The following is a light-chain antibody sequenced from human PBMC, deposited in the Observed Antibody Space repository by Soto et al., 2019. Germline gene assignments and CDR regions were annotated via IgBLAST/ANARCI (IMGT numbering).Light chain of an antibody. CDR2: GAS. J-gene: IGKJ1*01. CDR3: QQYGNSPQT. CDR1: QSLLHSNGYIY. V-gene: IGKV3-20*01. Sequence: DIVMTQSPLSLPVTPVEPASISCRSSQSLLHSNGYIYLAWYQQKPGQAPRLLIYGASSRATGIPNRFSGSGSGTDFTLTISRLEPEDFTVYYCQQYGNSPQTFGQGTKVDIK.